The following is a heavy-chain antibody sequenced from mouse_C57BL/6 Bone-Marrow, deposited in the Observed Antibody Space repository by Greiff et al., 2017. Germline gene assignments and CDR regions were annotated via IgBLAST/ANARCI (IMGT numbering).Heavy chain of an antibody. D-gene: IGHD1-1*01. CDR2: IDPSDSYT. CDR3: ARESLYYYGPFDY. J-gene: IGHJ2*01. CDR1: GYTFTSYW. V-gene: IGHV1-69*01. Sequence: QVKLQQPGAELVMPGASVKLSCKASGYTFTSYWMHWVKQRPGQGLEWIGEIDPSDSYTNYNQKFKGKSTLTVDKSSSTAYMQLSSLSSEDSAVYYCARESLYYYGPFDYWGQGTTLTVSS.